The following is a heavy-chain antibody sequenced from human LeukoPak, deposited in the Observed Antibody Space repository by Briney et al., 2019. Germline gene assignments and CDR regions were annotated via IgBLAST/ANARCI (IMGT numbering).Heavy chain of an antibody. CDR1: GYTFTSYD. Sequence: ASVKVSCKASGYTFTSYDMHWVRQAPGQGLEWMGIINPSGGSTSYAQIFQGRVAMTRDTSTSTVYMGLSSLRSEDTAVYYCARGGSSWYRGSFQHWGQGTLVTVSS. D-gene: IGHD6-13*01. V-gene: IGHV1-46*01. CDR2: INPSGGST. CDR3: ARGGSSWYRGSFQH. J-gene: IGHJ1*01.